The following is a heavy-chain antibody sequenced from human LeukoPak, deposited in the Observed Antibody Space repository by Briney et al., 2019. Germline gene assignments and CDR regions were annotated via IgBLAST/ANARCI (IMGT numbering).Heavy chain of an antibody. CDR2: IIPIFGTA. J-gene: IGHJ6*02. V-gene: IGHV1-69*13. CDR3: ARTDIVVVPAAYDMDV. CDR1: GGTFSSYA. D-gene: IGHD2-2*01. Sequence: SVKVSCKASGGTFSSYAISWVRQAPGQGLEWMGGIIPIFGTANYAQKFQGRVTITADESTSTAYMELSSLRSEDTAVYYCARTDIVVVPAAYDMDVWGQGTTVTVSS.